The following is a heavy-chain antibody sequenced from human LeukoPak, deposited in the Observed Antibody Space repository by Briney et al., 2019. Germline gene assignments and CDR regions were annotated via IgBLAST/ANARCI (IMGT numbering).Heavy chain of an antibody. J-gene: IGHJ6*03. Sequence: GGSLRLSCAASGFTFSDHYMSWIRQSPGKGLEYISYISSSGRTIYYADSVQGRFTISRDNAKNSLFLQMNSLRAEDTAVYYCARADYYYYYYMDVWGKGTTVTVSS. V-gene: IGHV3-11*04. CDR3: ARADYYYYYYMDV. CDR2: ISSSGRTI. CDR1: GFTFSDHY.